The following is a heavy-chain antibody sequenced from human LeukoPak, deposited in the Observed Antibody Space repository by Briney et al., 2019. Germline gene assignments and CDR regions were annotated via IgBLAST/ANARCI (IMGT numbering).Heavy chain of an antibody. CDR3: AANFEAIDDSSGYYYDLDY. Sequence: GRSLRLSCAASGFTFDDYAMHWVRQAPGKGLEWVSGISWNSGSIGYADSVKGRFTISRDNAKNSLYLQMNSLRAEDTAVYYCAANFEAIDDSSGYYYDLDYWGQGTLVTVSS. CDR2: ISWNSGSI. J-gene: IGHJ4*02. CDR1: GFTFDDYA. V-gene: IGHV3-9*01. D-gene: IGHD3-22*01.